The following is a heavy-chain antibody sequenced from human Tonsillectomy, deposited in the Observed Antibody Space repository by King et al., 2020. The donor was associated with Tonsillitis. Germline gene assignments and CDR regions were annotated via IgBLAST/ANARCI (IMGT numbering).Heavy chain of an antibody. Sequence: VQLVESGAEVKKPGASVKVSCKASGYTFTSYGISWVRQAPGQGLEWMGWISAYNGNTNYAQKLQGRVTMTTDTSTSTAYMELRSLRSDDTAGYYCAREALWFGEFNWFDPWGQGTLVTVSS. CDR1: GYTFTSYG. D-gene: IGHD3-10*01. V-gene: IGHV1-18*01. CDR3: AREALWFGEFNWFDP. CDR2: ISAYNGNT. J-gene: IGHJ5*02.